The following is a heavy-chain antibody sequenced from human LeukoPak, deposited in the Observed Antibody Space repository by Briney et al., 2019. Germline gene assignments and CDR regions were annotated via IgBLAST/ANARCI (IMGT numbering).Heavy chain of an antibody. CDR1: GFTFSSYA. V-gene: IGHV3-21*01. Sequence: GGSLRLSCAASGFTFSSYAMSWVRQAPGQGLEWVSSISSSRSYIYYADSVMGRFTISRDNATNSLYLQMNSLRAEDTAVYYCARDAFDIWGQGTMVTVSS. J-gene: IGHJ3*02. CDR2: ISSSRSYI. CDR3: ARDAFDI.